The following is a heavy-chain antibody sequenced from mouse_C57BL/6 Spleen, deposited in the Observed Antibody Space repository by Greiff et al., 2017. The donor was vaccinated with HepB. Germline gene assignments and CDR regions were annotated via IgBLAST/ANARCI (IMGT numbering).Heavy chain of an antibody. CDR1: GYTFTSYW. Sequence: QVQLQQPGTELVKPGASVKLSCKASGYTFTSYWMHWVKQRPGQGLEWIGNINPSNGGTNYNEKFKSKATLTVDKSSSTAYMQHSSLTSEDSAVYYCARWFYGSSYDWYFDVWGTGTTVTVSS. V-gene: IGHV1-53*01. D-gene: IGHD1-1*01. CDR2: INPSNGGT. J-gene: IGHJ1*03. CDR3: ARWFYGSSYDWYFDV.